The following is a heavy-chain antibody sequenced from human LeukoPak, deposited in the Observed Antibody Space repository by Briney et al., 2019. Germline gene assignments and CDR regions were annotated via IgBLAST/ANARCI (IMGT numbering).Heavy chain of an antibody. CDR1: GGSLSGYY. CDR3: ARGRGFWVYYYGSGSYQYYFDY. CDR2: INHSGST. D-gene: IGHD3-10*01. V-gene: IGHV4-34*01. Sequence: SETLSLTCAVCGGSLSGYYWSWIRQPPGKGLEWMGEINHSGSTNYNPSLKSRVTKSVDTSKNQFSLKLSSVTAADTAVYYCARGRGFWVYYYGSGSYQYYFDYWGQGTLVTVSS. J-gene: IGHJ4*02.